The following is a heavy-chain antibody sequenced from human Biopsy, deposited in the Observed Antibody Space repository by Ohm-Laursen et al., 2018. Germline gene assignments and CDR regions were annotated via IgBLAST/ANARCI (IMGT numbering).Heavy chain of an antibody. CDR1: RYTFTTYY. Sequence: GASVKVSCNASRYTFTTYYIHWVRQAPGQGLEWMGIINPGGNSTAYTQNFQGRATMTWDTSTTTVYMELSSLRSEDTAVYYCVLASFDYWGQGTLVTVPS. CDR2: INPGGNST. J-gene: IGHJ4*02. CDR3: VLASFDY. V-gene: IGHV1-46*01.